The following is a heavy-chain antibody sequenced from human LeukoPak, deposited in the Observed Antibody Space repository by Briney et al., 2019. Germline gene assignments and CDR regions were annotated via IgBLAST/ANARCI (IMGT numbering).Heavy chain of an antibody. CDR3: ARGYGVRGVIITPGY. CDR2: IWYDGSNK. Sequence: GGSLRLSCAASGFTFSSYGMHWVRQAPGKGLEWVAVIWYDGSNKYYADSVKGRFTISRDNSKNTLYPQMNSLRAEDTAVYYCARGYGVRGVIITPGYWGQGTLVTVSS. D-gene: IGHD3-10*01. J-gene: IGHJ4*02. V-gene: IGHV3-33*01. CDR1: GFTFSSYG.